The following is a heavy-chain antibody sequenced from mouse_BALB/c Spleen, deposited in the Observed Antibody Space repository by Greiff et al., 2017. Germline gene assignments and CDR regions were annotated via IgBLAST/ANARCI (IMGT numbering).Heavy chain of an antibody. J-gene: IGHJ4*01. CDR3: ARNSLGMTTMDY. CDR2: IWGGGGT. Sequence: QVQLKESGPGLVAPSQTLSITCTVSGFSFSRYSVHWVRQPPGKGLEWLGMIWGGGGTDYNSALKSRLSISNDNSTSQVFLKMNSLQTADTAMDYCARNSLGMTTMDYWGQGTSVTVSS. V-gene: IGHV2-6-4*01. D-gene: IGHD2-14*01. CDR1: GFSFSRYS.